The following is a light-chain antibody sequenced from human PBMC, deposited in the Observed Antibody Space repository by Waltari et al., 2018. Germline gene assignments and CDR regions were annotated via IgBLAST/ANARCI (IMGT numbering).Light chain of an antibody. V-gene: IGKV1-39*01. Sequence: DIQMTQSPSSLSASVGDRVTITGRDSQTISRYLNWDQPKPGKAPNLLIYAASSLQSGVPSRFSGSGSGRDFTLIITSLQPEDFATYYCQQSYSFTRTFGQGTKVEIK. CDR3: QQSYSFTRT. CDR2: AAS. J-gene: IGKJ1*01. CDR1: QTISRY.